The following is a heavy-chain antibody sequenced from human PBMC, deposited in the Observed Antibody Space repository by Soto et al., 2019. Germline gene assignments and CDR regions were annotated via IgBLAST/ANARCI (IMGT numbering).Heavy chain of an antibody. CDR1: GGTFSSYA. J-gene: IGHJ6*02. V-gene: IGHV1-69*13. CDR3: ASSEETEYKPYYYYGMDV. CDR2: IIPIFGTA. Sequence: ASVKVSCKASGGTFSSYAISWVRQAPGQGLEWMGGIIPIFGTANYAQKFQGRVTITADESTSTAYMELSSLRSEDTAVYYCASSEETEYKPYYYYGMDVWGQGTTVTVSS. D-gene: IGHD1-20*01.